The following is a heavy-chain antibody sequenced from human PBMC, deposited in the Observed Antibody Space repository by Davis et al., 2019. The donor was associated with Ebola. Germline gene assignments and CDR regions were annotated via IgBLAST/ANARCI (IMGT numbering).Heavy chain of an antibody. V-gene: IGHV4-34*01. Sequence: PSETLSLTCTVSTYSVNDYYWTWTRQSPGKGLEWIGEINHSGRTNYNPSLKSRVTISLDTSKNQFSLILSSVTAADTAVYYCAGIRGQWLEDWGQGTLVTVSS. CDR1: TYSVNDYY. CDR2: INHSGRT. J-gene: IGHJ4*02. D-gene: IGHD6-19*01. CDR3: AGIRGQWLED.